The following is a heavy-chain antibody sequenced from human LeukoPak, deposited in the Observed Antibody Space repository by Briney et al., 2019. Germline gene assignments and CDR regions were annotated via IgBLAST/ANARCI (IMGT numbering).Heavy chain of an antibody. CDR1: GFTFSDYY. CDR3: ARAEGLVVVAATIDY. D-gene: IGHD2-15*01. V-gene: IGHV3-11*04. Sequence: PGGSLRLSCAASGFTFSDYYVSWIRQAPGKGVEGVSYISSSGSTIYYADSVKGRFTISRDNAKNSLYLQMNSLRAEDTAVYYCARAEGLVVVAATIDYWGQGTLVTVSS. CDR2: ISSSGSTI. J-gene: IGHJ4*02.